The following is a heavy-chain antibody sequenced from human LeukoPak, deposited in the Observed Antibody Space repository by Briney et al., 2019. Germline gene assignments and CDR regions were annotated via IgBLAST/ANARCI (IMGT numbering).Heavy chain of an antibody. Sequence: GGSLRLSCAASGFAFNFYAMTWVRQAPGKGLQWVSTINANGVSTYYADSVRGRFTISRDNSKDTLYLQLNSLRAEDTAIYFCAKPISGGLAGSADWFDPWGQGTLLMVSS. CDR2: INANGVST. CDR1: GFAFNFYA. D-gene: IGHD6-13*01. V-gene: IGHV3-23*01. CDR3: AKPISGGLAGSADWFDP. J-gene: IGHJ5*02.